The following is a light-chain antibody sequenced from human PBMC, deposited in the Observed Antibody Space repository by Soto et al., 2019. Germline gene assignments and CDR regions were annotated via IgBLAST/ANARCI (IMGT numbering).Light chain of an antibody. CDR3: ASYTSARIRV. CDR2: DVS. J-gene: IGLJ2*01. CDR1: SSDIGAYNS. V-gene: IGLV2-14*03. Sequence: QSALTQPASVSASPGQSITISCTGTSSDIGAYNSVSWYQQHPGKAPQLMIYDVSYRPSGISSRFSGSKSGNTASQTISGLQADDDADYYCASYTSARIRVFGGGTKLTVL.